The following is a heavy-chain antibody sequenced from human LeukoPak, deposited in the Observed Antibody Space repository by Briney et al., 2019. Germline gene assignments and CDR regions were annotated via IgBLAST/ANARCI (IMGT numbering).Heavy chain of an antibody. V-gene: IGHV3-74*01. CDR2: INSDGSST. Sequence: GGSLRLSCAASGFTFSSYWMHWVRQAPGKGLVWVSRINSDGSSTSYADSVKGRFTISRDNAKNTLYLQMNSLRDEDTAVYYCARVRTEAAAGLGYYGMDVWGQGTTVTVSS. CDR3: ARVRTEAAAGLGYYGMDV. D-gene: IGHD6-13*01. CDR1: GFTFSSYW. J-gene: IGHJ6*02.